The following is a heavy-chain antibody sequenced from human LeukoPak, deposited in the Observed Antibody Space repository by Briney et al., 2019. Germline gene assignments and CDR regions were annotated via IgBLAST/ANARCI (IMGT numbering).Heavy chain of an antibody. CDR2: IYPGDSDT. D-gene: IGHD3-3*01. CDR3: ARGFFEDGMGGLGY. V-gene: IGHV5-51*01. J-gene: IGHJ4*02. Sequence: GESLKISCKGSGYSFTSYWICWVRHRPGKGLEWMGIIYPGDSDTRYSPSFQGQVTISADKSISTASLQWSSLQASDTAMYDCARGFFEDGMGGLGYWGQGTLVTVSS. CDR1: GYSFTSYW.